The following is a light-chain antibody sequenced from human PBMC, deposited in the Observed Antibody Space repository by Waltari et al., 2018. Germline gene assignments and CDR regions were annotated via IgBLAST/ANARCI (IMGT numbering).Light chain of an antibody. Sequence: QSVLTQPPSLSAAPGQKVTISCSGSSSDIGNNYVTWYQQLPGTAPKLLIYETNERPPGIPDRFSVSKAGTSATLGITGLQTADEAEYFCATWHSSLSAVVFGGGTKLTVL. J-gene: IGLJ2*01. CDR2: ETN. V-gene: IGLV1-51*02. CDR3: ATWHSSLSAVV. CDR1: SSDIGNNY.